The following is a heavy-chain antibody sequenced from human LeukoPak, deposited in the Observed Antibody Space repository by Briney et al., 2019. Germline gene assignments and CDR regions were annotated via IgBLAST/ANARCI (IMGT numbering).Heavy chain of an antibody. CDR1: GFIFTNYN. CDR2: ISGGSTYI. J-gene: IGHJ3*02. D-gene: IGHD2-8*02. V-gene: IGHV3-21*01. Sequence: GGSLRLSCAASGFIFTNYNLNWVRQAPGKGLEWISSISGGSTYIYYADSVRGRFTISRDNAKNSVYLQMNSLRGETRLYYCARDDVTTNGGVIADSRLFDIWGQGTMVTVSS. CDR3: ARDDVTTNGGVIADSRLFDI.